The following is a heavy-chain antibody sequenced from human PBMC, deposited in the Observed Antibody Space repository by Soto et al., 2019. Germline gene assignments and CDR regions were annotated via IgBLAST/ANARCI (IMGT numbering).Heavy chain of an antibody. CDR1: GFTFSSYS. Sequence: PGGSLRLSCAASGFTFSSYSMNWVRQAPGKGLEWVSSISSSSSYIYYADSVKGRFTISRDNAKNSLYLQMNSLRAEDTAVYYCARGGGDNDYGELWGQGTLVTVSS. CDR2: ISSSSSYI. V-gene: IGHV3-21*01. CDR3: ARGGGDNDYGEL. D-gene: IGHD4-17*01. J-gene: IGHJ4*02.